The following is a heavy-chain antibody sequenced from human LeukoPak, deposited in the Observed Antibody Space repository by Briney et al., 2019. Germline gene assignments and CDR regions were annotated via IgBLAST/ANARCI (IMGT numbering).Heavy chain of an antibody. J-gene: IGHJ4*02. Sequence: GGSLRLSCVASGFTFSSYAMSWVRQAPGKGLEWVSAISGSGGSTYYADSVKGRFTISRDNSKNTLYLQMNSLRAEDTAVYYCARDIWGGSSSDYWGQGTLVTVSS. CDR1: GFTFSSYA. CDR3: ARDIWGGSSSDY. V-gene: IGHV3-23*01. CDR2: ISGSGGST. D-gene: IGHD6-6*01.